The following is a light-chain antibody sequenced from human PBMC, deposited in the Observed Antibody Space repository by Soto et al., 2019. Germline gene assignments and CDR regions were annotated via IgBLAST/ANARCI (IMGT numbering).Light chain of an antibody. CDR3: SSYTTSNTRQIV. CDR2: DVS. Sequence: QTVLTQPASVSVSPGQSITISCTGTSSDVGSYNYVSWYQQHPGKAPKFMIYDVSNRPSGVSNRFSGSKSGNTASLTISGLQAEDDADYYCSSYTTSNTRQIVFGTGTKVNVL. V-gene: IGLV2-14*01. J-gene: IGLJ1*01. CDR1: SSDVGSYNY.